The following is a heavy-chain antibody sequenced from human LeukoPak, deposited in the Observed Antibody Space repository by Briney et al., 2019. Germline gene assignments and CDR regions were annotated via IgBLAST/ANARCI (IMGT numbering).Heavy chain of an antibody. CDR2: IYHSGST. Sequence: SETLSLTCAVSGGSISSSNWWSWVRQPPGKGLEWIGEIYHSGSTNYNPSLKSRVTISVDTSKNQFSLKLSSVTAADTAVYYCARGSRSSWYVHYYYYYMDVWGKGTTVTVSS. CDR3: ARGSRSSWYVHYYYYYMDV. CDR1: GGSISSSNW. V-gene: IGHV4-4*02. J-gene: IGHJ6*03. D-gene: IGHD6-13*01.